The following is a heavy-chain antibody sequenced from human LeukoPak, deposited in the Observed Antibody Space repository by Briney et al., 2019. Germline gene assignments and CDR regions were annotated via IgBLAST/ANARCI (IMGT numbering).Heavy chain of an antibody. CDR2: IYTSGSA. D-gene: IGHD2-15*01. CDR3: ARGVVVVAATPPNNWFDP. CDR1: GGSISSYY. Sequence: SETLSLTCTVSGGSISSYYWSWIRQPAGKGLEWIGRIYTSGSANYNPSLKSRVTMSVDTSKNQFSLKLSSVTAADTAVYYCARGVVVVAATPPNNWFDPWGQGTLVTVSS. J-gene: IGHJ5*02. V-gene: IGHV4-4*07.